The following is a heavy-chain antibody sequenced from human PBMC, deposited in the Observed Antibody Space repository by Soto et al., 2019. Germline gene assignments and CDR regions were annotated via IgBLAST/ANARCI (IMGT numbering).Heavy chain of an antibody. CDR3: ARLIAVPGMGHDY. Sequence: SGPTLVNPTETLTLTCTFSGFSLSTTGMCVNWIRQPPGKALEWLALIDWNDDRYHSTSLKTRLTISKDASKNQVVLTMTNLDHMDTATYYCARLIAVPGMGHDYWGHGTLVTVSS. CDR2: IDWNDDR. D-gene: IGHD6-19*01. V-gene: IGHV2-70*01. CDR1: GFSLSTTGMC. J-gene: IGHJ4*01.